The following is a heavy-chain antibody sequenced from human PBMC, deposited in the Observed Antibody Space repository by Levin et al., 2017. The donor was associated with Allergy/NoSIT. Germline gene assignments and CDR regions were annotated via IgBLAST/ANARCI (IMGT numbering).Heavy chain of an antibody. V-gene: IGHV3-11*01. D-gene: IGHD2-15*01. CDR3: APLVVVAAPIPY. Sequence: GGSLRLSCAASGFTFSDYYMSWIRQAPGKGLEWVSYISSSGSTIYYADSVKGRFTISRDNAKNSLYLQMNSLRAEDTAVYYCAPLVVVAAPIPYWGQGTLVTVSS. CDR2: ISSSGSTI. J-gene: IGHJ4*02. CDR1: GFTFSDYY.